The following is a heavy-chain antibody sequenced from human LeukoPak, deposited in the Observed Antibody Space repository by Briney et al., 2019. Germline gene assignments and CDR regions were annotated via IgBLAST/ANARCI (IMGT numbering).Heavy chain of an antibody. Sequence: GGSLRLSCAASGFTFSSYAMSWVRQAPGKGLEWVSAISGSGGSTYYAASVKGWFTISRDNSKNTLYLQMNSLRAEDTAVYYCAKAMVRGVPIDYWGQGTLVTVSS. CDR1: GFTFSSYA. CDR2: ISGSGGST. V-gene: IGHV3-23*01. CDR3: AKAMVRGVPIDY. D-gene: IGHD3-10*01. J-gene: IGHJ4*02.